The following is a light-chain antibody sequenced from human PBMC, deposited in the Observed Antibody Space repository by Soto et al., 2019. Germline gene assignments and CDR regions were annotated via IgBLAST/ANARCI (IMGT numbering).Light chain of an antibody. V-gene: IGKV3-11*01. CDR3: QQRDNWPWT. CDR2: DAS. Sequence: ETVLTQSPATLSLSPGVRATLSCRASQSIRRNLAWYQHKPGQAPRLLIYDASNRATGIPGRFSGSGSGTDFTLTIRNLEPEDFAVYYCQQRDNWPWTFGQGAKVEIK. J-gene: IGKJ1*01. CDR1: QSIRRN.